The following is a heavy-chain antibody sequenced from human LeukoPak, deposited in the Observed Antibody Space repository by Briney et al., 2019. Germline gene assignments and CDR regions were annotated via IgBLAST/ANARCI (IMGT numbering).Heavy chain of an antibody. J-gene: IGHJ6*03. CDR1: GYTFTDYY. D-gene: IGHD2-15*01. CDR2: INPNTDRT. Sequence: ASVTVSCKASGYTFTDYYIYWVRQAPGQGLEWMGWINPNTDRTDYAHSFQGRVTMTRDTSISTAYMELSRLRSDDTAVYYCARGQLLHIYYYYYMDLWGKGTTVTISS. CDR3: ARGQLLHIYYYYYMDL. V-gene: IGHV1-2*02.